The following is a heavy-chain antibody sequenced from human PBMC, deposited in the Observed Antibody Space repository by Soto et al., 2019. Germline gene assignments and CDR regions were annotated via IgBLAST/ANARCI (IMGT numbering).Heavy chain of an antibody. CDR2: ISSSGSTI. J-gene: IGHJ4*02. CDR3: ARPFLGYSIDY. CDR1: GFTFSSYE. D-gene: IGHD5-18*01. V-gene: IGHV3-48*03. Sequence: GGSLRLSCAASGFTFSSYEMNWVRQAPGKGLEWVSYISSSGSTIYYADSVKGRFTIARDNAKNSLYLQMNSLRAEDTAVYYCARPFLGYSIDYWGQGTLVTVSS.